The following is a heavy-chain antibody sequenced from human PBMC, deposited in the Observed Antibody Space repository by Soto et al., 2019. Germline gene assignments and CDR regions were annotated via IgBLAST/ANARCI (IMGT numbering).Heavy chain of an antibody. CDR2: ISSSSSYI. Sequence: EVQLVESGGGLVKPGGSLRLSCAASGFTFSSYSMNWVRQAPGKGLEWVSSISSSSSYIYYADSVKGRFTISRDNAKNSPXLQMNSLRAEDTAVYYGARDRYSGYDFYYYYGMDVWGQGTTVTVSS. CDR1: GFTFSSYS. D-gene: IGHD5-12*01. V-gene: IGHV3-21*01. CDR3: ARDRYSGYDFYYYYGMDV. J-gene: IGHJ6*02.